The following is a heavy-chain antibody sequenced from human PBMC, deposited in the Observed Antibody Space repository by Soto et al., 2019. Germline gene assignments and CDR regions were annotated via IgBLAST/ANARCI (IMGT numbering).Heavy chain of an antibody. J-gene: IGHJ1*01. CDR1: GFTFDDYA. CDR2: INWNSGSI. Sequence: EVQLVESGGGLVQPGRSLRLSCAASGFTFDDYAMHWVRQVPGKGLEWVSGINWNSGSIGYGDSVKGRFAISRDNAKNYLHLQMNSLSAEDTAFYYCVKDESINWYSGHFRHWGQCTLVTVSS. V-gene: IGHV3-9*01. D-gene: IGHD6-13*01. CDR3: VKDESINWYSGHFRH.